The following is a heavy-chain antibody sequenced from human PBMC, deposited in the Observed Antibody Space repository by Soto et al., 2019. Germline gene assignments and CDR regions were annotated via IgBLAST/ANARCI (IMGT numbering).Heavy chain of an antibody. D-gene: IGHD6-19*01. CDR2: IYYSGST. J-gene: IGHJ4*02. Sequence: SETLSLTCTVSGGSSSSSSYYWGWIRQPPGKGLEWIGSIYYSGSTYHNPSLKSRVTISVDTSKNQFSLKLSSVTAADTAVYYCARSPGKLDSSGWSVWGQGTLVTVSS. CDR3: ARSPGKLDSSGWSV. V-gene: IGHV4-39*01. CDR1: GGSSSSSSYY.